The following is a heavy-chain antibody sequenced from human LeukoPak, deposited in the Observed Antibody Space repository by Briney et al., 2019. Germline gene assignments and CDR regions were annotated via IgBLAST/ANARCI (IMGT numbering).Heavy chain of an antibody. D-gene: IGHD1-26*01. J-gene: IGHJ4*02. CDR1: GFNFNIYS. Sequence: PGGSLRLSCAAFGFNFNIYSMNWVRQAPGKGLEWISYINSASSAIYYSDSLKGRFTISRDNAKNSLYLQLNSLGAEDMAVYYCARSVDGYYDSWGQGTLVTVSS. CDR3: ARSVDGYYDS. V-gene: IGHV3-48*04. CDR2: INSASSAI.